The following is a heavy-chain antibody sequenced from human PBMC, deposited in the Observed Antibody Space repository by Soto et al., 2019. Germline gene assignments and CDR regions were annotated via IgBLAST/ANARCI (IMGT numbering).Heavy chain of an antibody. CDR3: AKERGYSYGLYYYGMDV. V-gene: IGHV3-30*18. D-gene: IGHD5-18*01. Sequence: QVQLVESGGGVVQPGRSLRLSCAASGFTFSSYGMHWVRQAPGKGLEWVAVISYDGSNKYYADSVKGRFTISRDNSKNTLYLQMNSLRAEDTAVYYCAKERGYSYGLYYYGMDVWGQGTTVTVSS. J-gene: IGHJ6*02. CDR1: GFTFSSYG. CDR2: ISYDGSNK.